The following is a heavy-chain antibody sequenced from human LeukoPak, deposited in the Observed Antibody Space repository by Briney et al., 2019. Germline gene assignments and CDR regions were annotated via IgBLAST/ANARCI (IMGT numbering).Heavy chain of an antibody. D-gene: IGHD3-22*01. Sequence: SQTLSLTCAISGDSVSSNSAAWNWIRQSPSRGLEWLGRTYYRPKWYNDYAVSVKSRITINPDTSKNQFSLQLNSVTPEDTAVYYCARDRLDLYYYDSSGNDAFDIWGQGTMVTVSS. V-gene: IGHV6-1*01. CDR1: GDSVSSNSAA. CDR2: TYYRPKWYN. J-gene: IGHJ3*02. CDR3: ARDRLDLYYYDSSGNDAFDI.